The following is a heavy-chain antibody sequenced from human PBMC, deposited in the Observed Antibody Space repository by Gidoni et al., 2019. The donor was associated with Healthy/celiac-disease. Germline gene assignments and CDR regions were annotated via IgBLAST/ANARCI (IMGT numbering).Heavy chain of an antibody. D-gene: IGHD3-22*01. V-gene: IGHV4-61*02. CDR1: GGSISSGSYY. Sequence: QVQLQESGPGLVKPSQTLSLTCPVSGGSISSGSYYWSWIRQPAGKGLEWIGRIYTSGSTNYNPSLKSRVTISVDTSKNQFSLKLSSVTAADTAVYYCARGAYYEGWYFDLWGRGTLVTVSS. CDR2: IYTSGST. CDR3: ARGAYYEGWYFDL. J-gene: IGHJ2*01.